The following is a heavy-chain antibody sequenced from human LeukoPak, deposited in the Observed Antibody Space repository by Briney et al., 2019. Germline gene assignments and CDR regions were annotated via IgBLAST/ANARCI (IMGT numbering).Heavy chain of an antibody. CDR2: IYTSGST. CDR1: GASIDSYY. Sequence: SETLSLTCTISGASIDSYYWSWIRQPAGKGLEWIGRIYTSGSTNYNPSLKSRVTMSVDTSKNQFSLKLSSVTAADTAVYYCARDEYYYDSSGYVTLDYWGQGTLVTVSS. D-gene: IGHD3-22*01. V-gene: IGHV4-4*07. CDR3: ARDEYYYDSSGYVTLDY. J-gene: IGHJ4*02.